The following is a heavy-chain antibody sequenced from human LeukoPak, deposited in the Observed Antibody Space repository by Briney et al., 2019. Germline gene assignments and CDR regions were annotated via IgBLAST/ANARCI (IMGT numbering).Heavy chain of an antibody. CDR1: GGSISSYY. V-gene: IGHV4-59*01. Sequence: KASETLSLTCTVSGGSISSYYWSWIRQPPGKGLEWIGYIYYSGSTNYNPSLKSRVTISVDTSKNQFSLKLSSVTAADTAVYYCAILRTDAAFDIWGQGTMVTVSS. CDR3: AILRTDAAFDI. D-gene: IGHD4-17*01. CDR2: IYYSGST. J-gene: IGHJ3*02.